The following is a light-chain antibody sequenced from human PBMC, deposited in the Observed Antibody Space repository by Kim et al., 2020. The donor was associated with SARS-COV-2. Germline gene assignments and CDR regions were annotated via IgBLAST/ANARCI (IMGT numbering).Light chain of an antibody. J-gene: IGLJ3*02. Sequence: VSPGQTASITCSGDKLGDKYACWYQQRPGQSPVLVIYQDSKRPSGIPERFSGSNSGNTATLTISGTQAMDEADYYCQAWDSSTWVFGGGTQLTVL. CDR2: QDS. V-gene: IGLV3-1*01. CDR1: KLGDKY. CDR3: QAWDSSTWV.